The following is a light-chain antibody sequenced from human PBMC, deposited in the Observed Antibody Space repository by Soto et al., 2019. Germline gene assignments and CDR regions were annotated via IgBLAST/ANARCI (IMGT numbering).Light chain of an antibody. CDR3: SSYTGSSTWV. Sequence: QSVLTQPASVSGSPGQSITISCTGTSSDVGSYNYVSWYQQHPGKAPKVIIYDVSNRPSRVSNRFTGSKSGNTASLSISGLQAEDEADYYCSSYTGSSTWVFGGGTKVTVL. V-gene: IGLV2-14*01. J-gene: IGLJ2*01. CDR2: DVS. CDR1: SSDVGSYNY.